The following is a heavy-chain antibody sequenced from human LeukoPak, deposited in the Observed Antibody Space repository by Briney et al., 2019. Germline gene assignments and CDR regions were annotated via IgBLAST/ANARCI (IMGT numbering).Heavy chain of an antibody. CDR2: IRYDGSNK. CDR1: GFTFSSYG. CDR3: AKEGDSISYFFDY. V-gene: IGHV3-30*02. Sequence: PGGSLRLSCAASGFTFSSYGMHLVRQAPGKGLEWVAFIRYDGSNKYYADSVKGRFTISRDNSKNTLYLQMNSLRAEDTAVYYCAKEGDSISYFFDYWGQGTLVTVSS. D-gene: IGHD3-16*01. J-gene: IGHJ4*02.